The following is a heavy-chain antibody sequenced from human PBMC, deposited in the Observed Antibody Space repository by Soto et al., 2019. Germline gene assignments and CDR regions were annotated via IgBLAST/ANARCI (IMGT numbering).Heavy chain of an antibody. CDR2: IYSGGST. J-gene: IGHJ4*02. CDR1: GFTVSTKY. CDR3: ARDPWAADY. D-gene: IGHD3-16*01. Sequence: EVQLVESGGGLVQPGGSLRLSCAASGFTVSTKYMSWVRQAPGKGLEWVSVIYSGGSTFYADSVRGRFTISRDNSQNTVTLQMASLRAEDTAVYYCARDPWAADYWGQGTLVTVSS. V-gene: IGHV3-66*01.